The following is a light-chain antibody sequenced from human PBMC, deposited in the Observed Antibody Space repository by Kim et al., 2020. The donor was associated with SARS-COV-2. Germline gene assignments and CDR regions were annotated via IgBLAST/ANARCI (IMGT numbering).Light chain of an antibody. CDR2: DAS. CDR3: QQHTNWVT. V-gene: IGKV3-11*01. J-gene: IGKJ4*01. CDR1: QSVRSY. Sequence: EIVLTQSPATLSLSPGERATLSCRASQSVRSYLAWYQQKPGQAPRLLIYDASNRATGIPARFSGSGSGTDFTLTISSLEPEDFAVYYCQQHTNWVTFGGGTKVAI.